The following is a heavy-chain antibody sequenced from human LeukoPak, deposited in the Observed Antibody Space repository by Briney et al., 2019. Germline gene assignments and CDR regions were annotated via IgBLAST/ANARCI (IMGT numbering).Heavy chain of an antibody. J-gene: IGHJ4*02. CDR2: INPDDGST. V-gene: IGHV3-74*01. Sequence: GGSLRLSCTASGFTFRKYWLHWVRQAPGKGLVWVSRINPDDGSTSYADSVKGRFTISRDNAKNSLYLQMNSLRAEDTAVYYCARDGSYSGFDYWGQGTLVTVSS. CDR1: GFTFRKYW. CDR3: ARDGSYSGFDY. D-gene: IGHD1-26*01.